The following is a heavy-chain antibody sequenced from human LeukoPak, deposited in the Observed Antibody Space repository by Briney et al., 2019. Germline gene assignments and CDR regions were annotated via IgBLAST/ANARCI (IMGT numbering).Heavy chain of an antibody. V-gene: IGHV3-23*01. CDR1: GSTFSSYA. J-gene: IGHJ4*02. CDR2: IGSGGGST. D-gene: IGHD6-19*01. CDR3: AKGFLGGTDQYFDS. Sequence: GGSLRLSCEAPGSTFSSYAMNWVRQAPGKGLEWVSAIGSGGGSTDYADSVQGRFTISRDNYKSTLYLQMNSLRAEDTAVYYCAKGFLGGTDQYFDSWGQGTLVTVSS.